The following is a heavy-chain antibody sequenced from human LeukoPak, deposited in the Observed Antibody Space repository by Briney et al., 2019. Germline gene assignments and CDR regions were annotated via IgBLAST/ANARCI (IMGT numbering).Heavy chain of an antibody. J-gene: IGHJ4*02. V-gene: IGHV1-2*02. CDR1: GYTFTGYY. D-gene: IGHD4-17*01. CDR3: ARATPGDYGLFYDY. CDR2: INPNSGGT. Sequence: GASVKVSCKASGYTFTGYYMHWVRQAPGQGLEWMGWINPNSGGTNYAQKFQGRVTMTRDTSISTAYMELSRLRSDDTAVYYCARATPGDYGLFYDYWGQGTLVTVSS.